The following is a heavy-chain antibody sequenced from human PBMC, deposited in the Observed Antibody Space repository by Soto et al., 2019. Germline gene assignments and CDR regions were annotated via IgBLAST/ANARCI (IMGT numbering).Heavy chain of an antibody. CDR2: IYYSGST. J-gene: IGHJ4*02. Sequence: SETLSLTCTFSGGSVSSGSYYLSWIRQPPGKGLEWIGYIYYSGSTNYNPSLKSRVTISVDTSKNQFSLKLSSVTAADTAVYYCARAGTMIVVVTKNVYYFDYWGQGTLVTVSS. CDR1: GGSVSSGSYY. D-gene: IGHD3-22*01. CDR3: ARAGTMIVVVTKNVYYFDY. V-gene: IGHV4-61*01.